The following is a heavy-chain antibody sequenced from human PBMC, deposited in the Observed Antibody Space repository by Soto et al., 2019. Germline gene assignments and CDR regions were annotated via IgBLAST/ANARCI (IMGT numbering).Heavy chain of an antibody. CDR1: GFTFSSYS. V-gene: IGHV3-21*01. J-gene: IGHJ4*02. CDR2: ISSSSSYI. D-gene: IGHD6-13*01. Sequence: EVQLVESGGGLVKPGGSLRLSCAASGFTFSSYSMNWVRQAPGKGLEWVSSISSSSSYIYYADSVKGRFTISRDNAKNSLYLQMNSLRAEDTAVYYCAREGDIAPAGTLGYSDHWGQGTLVTVSS. CDR3: AREGDIAPAGTLGYSDH.